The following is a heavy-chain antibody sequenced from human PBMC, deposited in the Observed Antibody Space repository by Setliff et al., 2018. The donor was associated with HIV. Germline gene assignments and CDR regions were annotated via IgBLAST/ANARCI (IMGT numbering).Heavy chain of an antibody. V-gene: IGHV5-51*01. D-gene: IGHD2-2*01. J-gene: IGHJ4*02. CDR3: ARPRGNDYAGPGFDN. Sequence: PGESLKISCQGSGYNFVDYSIAWVRQVPGKGLEWMGIIDPVDSGTSYSPSFQVQVTISADKSINTAYLQWTTLKASDSAMYYCARPRGNDYAGPGFDNWGQGTQVTVSS. CDR1: GYNFVDYS. CDR2: IDPVDSGT.